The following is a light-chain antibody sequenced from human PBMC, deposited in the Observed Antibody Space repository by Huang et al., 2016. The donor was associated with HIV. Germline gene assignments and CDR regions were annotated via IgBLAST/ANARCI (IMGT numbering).Light chain of an antibody. CDR1: ESILRT. J-gene: IGKJ2*01. Sequence: VMTQSPATLSVSPGERATLSCRASESILRTLAWYQQSPGQPPRLLIECASVRLPGITDRFRGSGSGTEFSLTISSLQSEDFAVYYCQQYNKWPPYTYGHGTKLEIK. V-gene: IGKV3-15*01. CDR2: CAS. CDR3: QQYNKWPPYT.